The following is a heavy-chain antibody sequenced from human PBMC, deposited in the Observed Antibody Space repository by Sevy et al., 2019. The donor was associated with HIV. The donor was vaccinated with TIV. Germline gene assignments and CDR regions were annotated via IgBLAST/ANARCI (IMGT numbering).Heavy chain of an antibody. CDR1: GFAFSTYG. D-gene: IGHD1-26*01. Sequence: GGSLRLSCAASGFAFSTYGLYWVRQAPGKGLEWVAVIWFDGSEKYYADSVKGRFTISRDNSKNTLSLQMNSLTAADTAVYYCARGQGDDYNYGLDVWGQGTTVTVSS. V-gene: IGHV3-33*01. J-gene: IGHJ6*02. CDR2: IWFDGSEK. CDR3: ARGQGDDYNYGLDV.